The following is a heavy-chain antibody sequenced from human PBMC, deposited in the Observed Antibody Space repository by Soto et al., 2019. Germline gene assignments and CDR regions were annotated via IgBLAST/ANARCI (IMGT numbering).Heavy chain of an antibody. J-gene: IGHJ5*02. CDR1: GFTLSNYN. Sequence: GGSLRLSCVASGFTLSNYNMNWVRQAPGKGLEWVSHISGTSVYIHYADSVKGRFTISRDNAKNSVYLQMDSLRVEDTAVYYCAREGALKPFSSWGQGALVTVSS. CDR2: ISGTSVYI. CDR3: AREGALKPFSS. V-gene: IGHV3-21*01.